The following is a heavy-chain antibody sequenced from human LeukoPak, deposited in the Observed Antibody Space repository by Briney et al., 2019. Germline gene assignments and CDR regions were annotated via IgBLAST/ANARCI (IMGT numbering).Heavy chain of an antibody. V-gene: IGHV4-59*01. CDR1: GGSISSYY. D-gene: IGHD6-19*01. CDR3: ARGWGSGWLRYSDYMDV. Sequence: PSETLSLTCTVSGGSISSYYWSWIQQPPGKGLEWIGYIYYSGSTNYNPSLKSRVTISVDTSKNQFSLKLSSVTAADTAVYYCARGWGSGWLRYSDYMDVWGKGTTVTVSS. CDR2: IYYSGST. J-gene: IGHJ6*03.